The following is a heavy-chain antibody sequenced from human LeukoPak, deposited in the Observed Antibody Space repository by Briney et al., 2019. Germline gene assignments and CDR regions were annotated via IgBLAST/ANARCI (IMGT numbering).Heavy chain of an antibody. J-gene: IGHJ5*02. CDR3: ARDRSGYVLKNWFDP. V-gene: IGHV1-69*06. Sequence: GASVKVSCKASGGTFNSCAISWVRQAPGQGLEWMGGIIPIFGTTNYARKFRGRVTLTADKSTRTAYMELSSLRSEDTAVYYCARDRSGYVLKNWFDPWGQGTLVTVSS. D-gene: IGHD5-12*01. CDR2: IIPIFGTT. CDR1: GGTFNSCA.